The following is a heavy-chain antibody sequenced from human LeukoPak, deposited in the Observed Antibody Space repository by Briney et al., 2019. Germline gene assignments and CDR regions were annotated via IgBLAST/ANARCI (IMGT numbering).Heavy chain of an antibody. D-gene: IGHD2-2*01. V-gene: IGHV3-48*03. CDR2: ISSSGSTI. Sequence: PGGSLRLSCAASGFTFSSYEMNWVRQAPGKGLEWVSYISSSGSTIYYAGSAKGRFTISRDNAKNSLYLQMNSLRAEDTAVYYCARGSAARDDAFDIWGQGTMVTVSS. J-gene: IGHJ3*02. CDR1: GFTFSSYE. CDR3: ARGSAARDDAFDI.